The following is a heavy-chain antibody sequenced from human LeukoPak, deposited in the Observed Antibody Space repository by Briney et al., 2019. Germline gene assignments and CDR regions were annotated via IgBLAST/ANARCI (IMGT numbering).Heavy chain of an antibody. J-gene: IGHJ4*02. D-gene: IGHD2-15*01. CDR1: GFTFSSYA. V-gene: IGHV3-64*01. CDR2: ISTDGGST. Sequence: GGSLRLSCAASGFTFSSYAMHWVRQAPGKGLEYLSAISTDGGSTYYANSEKGRFTISRDNSKNTLYLQMGSLRAEDMGVYYCARRYCSGGSCYHPYDYWGQGTLVTVSS. CDR3: ARRYCSGGSCYHPYDY.